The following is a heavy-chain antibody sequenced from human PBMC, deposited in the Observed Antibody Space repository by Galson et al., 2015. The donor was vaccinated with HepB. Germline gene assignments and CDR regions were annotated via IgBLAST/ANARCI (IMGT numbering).Heavy chain of an antibody. J-gene: IGHJ4*02. D-gene: IGHD3-22*01. CDR1: GGSISSYY. Sequence: ETLSLPCHVSGGSISSYYWRWIRQPPGKGLEWIGYIYYSGSTNYNPSLKSRVTISVDTSKNQFYLKLSSVTAADTAVYYCASQMYYDSSGYPSPFDYWGQGTLVTVSS. V-gene: IGHV4-59*01. CDR3: ASQMYYDSSGYPSPFDY. CDR2: IYYSGST.